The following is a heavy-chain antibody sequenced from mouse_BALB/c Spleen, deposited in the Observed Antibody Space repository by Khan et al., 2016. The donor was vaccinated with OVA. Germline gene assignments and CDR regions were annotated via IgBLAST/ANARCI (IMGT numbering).Heavy chain of an antibody. D-gene: IGHD1-1*01. Sequence: VQLQESGAELAKPGASVKMSCKASGYTFTSYWMHWVKQRPGQGLEWIGYINPSSDYTEYNQKFKDKATLTADKSSSTAYMQLTSLTSEDSAFYYCVNHGSSSGWFTYWGQGTLVTVSA. J-gene: IGHJ3*01. CDR2: INPSSDYT. CDR1: GYTFTSYW. V-gene: IGHV1-7*01. CDR3: VNHGSSSGWFTY.